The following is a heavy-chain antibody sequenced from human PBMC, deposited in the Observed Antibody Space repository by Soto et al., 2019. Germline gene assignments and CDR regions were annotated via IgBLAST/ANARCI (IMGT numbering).Heavy chain of an antibody. D-gene: IGHD3-3*01. Sequence: SQTLSLTCAISGDSVSSNSAAWNWIRQSPSRGLEWLGRTYYRSKWYNHYAVSVKSRITVNPDTSKNQFSLQLSSVTAADTAVYYCATAGDFWSGHYLYFDYWGQGALVTVS. CDR3: ATAGDFWSGHYLYFDY. V-gene: IGHV6-1*01. CDR1: GDSVSSNSAA. CDR2: TYYRSKWYN. J-gene: IGHJ4*02.